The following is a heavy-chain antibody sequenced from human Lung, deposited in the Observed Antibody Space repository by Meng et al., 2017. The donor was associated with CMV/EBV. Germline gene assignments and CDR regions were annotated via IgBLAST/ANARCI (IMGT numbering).Heavy chain of an antibody. CDR1: GGSISGGYYY. CDR2: IYYTGNT. Sequence: QVQRKEWWPGLVKPSQTLSPTSTVSGGSISGGYYYWTWIRQPPGKGLEWIGYIYYTGNTYYNPSLKSRVTISVDTSKNQFSLRLSSVTAADTAVYYCARGGAGIGDAGDHFDYWGQGTLVTVSS. D-gene: IGHD4-17*01. CDR3: ARGGAGIGDAGDHFDY. J-gene: IGHJ4*02. V-gene: IGHV4-30-4*08.